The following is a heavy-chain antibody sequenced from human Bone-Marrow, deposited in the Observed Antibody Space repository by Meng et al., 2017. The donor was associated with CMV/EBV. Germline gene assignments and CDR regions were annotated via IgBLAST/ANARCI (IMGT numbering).Heavy chain of an antibody. J-gene: IGHJ4*02. CDR3: ARVLNYYDSSVYFDY. Sequence: SETLSLTCTVSGVSISSGGYYWSWIRQHPGKGLEWFGYIYYSGSTYYNPSLKSRVTISVDTSKNQFSLKLSSVTAADTAVYYCARVLNYYDSSVYFDYWGQGTRVTGSS. V-gene: IGHV4-31*03. CDR2: IYYSGST. D-gene: IGHD3-22*01. CDR1: GVSISSGGYY.